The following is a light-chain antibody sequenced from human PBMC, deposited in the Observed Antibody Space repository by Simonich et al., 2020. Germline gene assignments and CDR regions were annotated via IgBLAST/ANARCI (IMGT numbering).Light chain of an antibody. CDR2: EGS. V-gene: IGLV2-23*01. CDR3: CSYAGSSTVV. Sequence: QSALTQPASVSGSPGQSITIFCTGTSSDVGSYTLVSWYQQHPGNAPKLMIDEGSQRPAGVSTRFSGYKSGNTASLTISGLQAEDEADYYCCSYAGSSTVVFGGGTKLTVL. CDR1: SSDVGSYTL. J-gene: IGLJ2*01.